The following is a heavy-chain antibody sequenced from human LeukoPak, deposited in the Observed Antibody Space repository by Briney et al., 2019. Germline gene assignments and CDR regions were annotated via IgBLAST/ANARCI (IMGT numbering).Heavy chain of an antibody. J-gene: IGHJ3*02. CDR1: GGSISSYY. CDR3: ARARYYDSSGYDGAFDI. Sequence: SETLSLTCTVSGGSISSYYWSWIRQPPGKGLEWIGYIYYSGSTNYNPSLKSRVTISVDTSKNQFSLKLSSVTAADTAVYYCARARYYDSSGYDGAFDIWGQGTMVTVSS. V-gene: IGHV4-59*01. CDR2: IYYSGST. D-gene: IGHD3-22*01.